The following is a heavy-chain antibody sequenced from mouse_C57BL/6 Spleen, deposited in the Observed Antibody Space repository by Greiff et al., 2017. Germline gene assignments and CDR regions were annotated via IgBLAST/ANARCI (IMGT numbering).Heavy chain of an antibody. CDR1: GYTFTSYW. Sequence: QVQLQQSGAELVRPGSSVKLSCKASGYTFTSYWMDWVKQRPGQGLEWIGNIYPSDSETHYNQKFKDKATLTVDKSSSTAYMQLSSLTSEDSAVYYCARGGVYYYGSRSFYAMDYWGQGTSVTVSS. CDR3: ARGGVYYYGSRSFYAMDY. V-gene: IGHV1-61*01. J-gene: IGHJ4*01. D-gene: IGHD1-1*01. CDR2: IYPSDSET.